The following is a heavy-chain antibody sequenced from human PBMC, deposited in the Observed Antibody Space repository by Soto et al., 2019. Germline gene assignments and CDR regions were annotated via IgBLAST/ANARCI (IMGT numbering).Heavy chain of an antibody. V-gene: IGHV5-51*01. CDR2: IYPGDSDT. CDR1: GYSFTSYW. D-gene: IGHD1-26*01. J-gene: IGHJ3*02. Sequence: GESLKISCKGSGYSFTSYWIGWVRQMPGKVLEWMGIIYPGDSDTRYSPSFQGQVTISADKSISTAYLQWSSLKASDTAMYYCARYSSGSYWSRAFDIWGQGTMVNVSS. CDR3: ARYSSGSYWSRAFDI.